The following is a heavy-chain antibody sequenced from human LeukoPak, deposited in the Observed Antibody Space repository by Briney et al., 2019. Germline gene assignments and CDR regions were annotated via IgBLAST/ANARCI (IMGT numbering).Heavy chain of an antibody. Sequence: PGGSLRLSCAASGFTFSSYEMNWVRQAPGKGLEWVSYISSSGSTIYYADSVKGRFTISRDNAKNSLYLKMNSLRAEDTAVYYCASARGPYGDYAGGYFDYWGQGTLVTVSS. CDR3: ASARGPYGDYAGGYFDY. CDR1: GFTFSSYE. V-gene: IGHV3-48*03. D-gene: IGHD4-17*01. CDR2: ISSSGSTI. J-gene: IGHJ4*02.